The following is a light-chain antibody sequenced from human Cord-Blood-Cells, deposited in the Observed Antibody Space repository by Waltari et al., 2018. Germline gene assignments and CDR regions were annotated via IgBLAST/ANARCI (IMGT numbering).Light chain of an antibody. CDR1: QSISNY. V-gene: IGKV1-39*01. J-gene: IGKJ1*01. Sequence: DIQMTQSPSSLSASVGERVTITCRASQSISNYLNWYQQKPGKAPKLLIYAASSLQSGVPSRFSGSGSGTDFTLTISSLQPEDFATYYCQQSYSTPPWTFGQGTKVEIK. CDR3: QQSYSTPPWT. CDR2: AAS.